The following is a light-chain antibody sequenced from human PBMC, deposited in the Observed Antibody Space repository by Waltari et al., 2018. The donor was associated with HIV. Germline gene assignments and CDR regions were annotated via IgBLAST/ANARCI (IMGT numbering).Light chain of an antibody. V-gene: IGLV2-23*02. CDR3: CSYTGTGVV. J-gene: IGLJ2*01. CDR2: EVT. Sequence: QSALTQPASVSGSPGQSITISCTGTSSDVGAYNLVSWYQQHAGKAPKPMLFEVTQRPSGFSARFSGSRAGNTASLTISGLQADDEGDYYCCSYTGTGVVFGGGTKLTVL. CDR1: SSDVGAYNL.